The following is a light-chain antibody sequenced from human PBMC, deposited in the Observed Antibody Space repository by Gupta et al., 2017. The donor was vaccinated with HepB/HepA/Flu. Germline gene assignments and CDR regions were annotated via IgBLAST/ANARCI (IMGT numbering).Light chain of an antibody. V-gene: IGKV1-37*01. CDR3: QLTGTYPPWT. Sequence: TQLTQSAFSLSAAVGDRVTITCPVTEGIRSYSDLYRQKRGKVPKLLIYSAANVQAGVPSRFSGSGYGRDLALTSSSRQREEVASYYAQLTGTYPPWTFGQGTKLEIK. CDR2: SAA. CDR1: EGIRSY. J-gene: IGKJ1*01.